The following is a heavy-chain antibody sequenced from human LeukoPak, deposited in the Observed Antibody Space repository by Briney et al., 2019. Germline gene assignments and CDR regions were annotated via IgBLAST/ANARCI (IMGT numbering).Heavy chain of an antibody. Sequence: ASVTVSCKASGYTFTTYDINWVRQATGQGLEWMGWMNPNSGNTGYAQKFQGRVTMTRNTSISTAYMELSSLRSEDTAVYYCARAGVVATITNYYYYMDVWGKGTTVTVSS. J-gene: IGHJ6*03. D-gene: IGHD5-12*01. CDR3: ARAGVVATITNYYYYMDV. CDR2: MNPNSGNT. V-gene: IGHV1-8*01. CDR1: GYTFTTYD.